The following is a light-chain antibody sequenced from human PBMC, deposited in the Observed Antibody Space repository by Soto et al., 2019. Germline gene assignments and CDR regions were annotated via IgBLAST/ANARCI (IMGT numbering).Light chain of an antibody. J-gene: IGLJ1*01. V-gene: IGLV2-14*03. CDR2: EVS. Sequence: QSALTQPASVSGSPGQSITISCTGTSGDVGGYDYVSWYQQHPGKPPKLMIYEVSNRPSGVSNRFSGSKSANTASLTISGLQADDEADYYCSSYTSSGIRNCVFGTGTKLTVL. CDR1: SGDVGGYDY. CDR3: SSYTSSGIRNCV.